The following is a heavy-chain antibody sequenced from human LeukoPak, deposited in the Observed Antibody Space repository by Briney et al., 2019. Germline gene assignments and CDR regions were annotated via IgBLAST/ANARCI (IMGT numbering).Heavy chain of an antibody. Sequence: PGGSLRLSCAASGFTFSSYEMNWVRQAPGKGLEWVSYISSSGSTIYYADSVKGRFTISRDNAENSLYLQMNSLRAEDTAVYYCARGALGYSYGYYYFDYWGQGTLVTVSS. V-gene: IGHV3-48*03. D-gene: IGHD5-18*01. CDR2: ISSSGSTI. J-gene: IGHJ4*02. CDR1: GFTFSSYE. CDR3: ARGALGYSYGYYYFDY.